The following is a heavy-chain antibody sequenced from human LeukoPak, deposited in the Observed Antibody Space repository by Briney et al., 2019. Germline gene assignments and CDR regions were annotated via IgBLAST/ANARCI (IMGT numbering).Heavy chain of an antibody. J-gene: IGHJ4*02. CDR1: GFTFSSHW. V-gene: IGHV3-7*01. Sequence: GGSLRLSCAASGFTFSSHWMSWVRQAPGKGLEWVANIKQDGSEKYYVDSVKGRFTISRDNAKNSLYLQMNSLRAEDTAVYYCARRRGYCSSTSCSHYYFDYWGQGTLVTVSS. CDR3: ARRRGYCSSTSCSHYYFDY. D-gene: IGHD2-2*01. CDR2: IKQDGSEK.